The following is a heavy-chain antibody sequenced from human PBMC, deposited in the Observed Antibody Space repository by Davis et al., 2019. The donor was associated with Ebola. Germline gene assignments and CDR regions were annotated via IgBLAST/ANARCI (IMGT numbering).Heavy chain of an antibody. Sequence: AASVKVSCKASAYTFTSYDINRVRQATGQGLEWMGWMNPNNGNTGYAQKFQGRVTMTRDTSISTAYMELSSLRSEDTAVYYCARGDGYNSDYWGQGTLVTVSS. D-gene: IGHD5-24*01. V-gene: IGHV1-8*01. CDR3: ARGDGYNSDY. CDR1: AYTFTSYD. J-gene: IGHJ4*02. CDR2: MNPNNGNT.